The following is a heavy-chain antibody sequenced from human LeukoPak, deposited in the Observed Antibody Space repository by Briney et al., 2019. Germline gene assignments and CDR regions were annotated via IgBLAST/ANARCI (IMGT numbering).Heavy chain of an antibody. CDR2: IVGSGGST. V-gene: IGHV3-23*01. Sequence: GGSLRLSCAASGFTFSSYPMSWVRQAPGKGLEWVSTIVGSGGSTYYADSVKGRFSLSRDNSRNTLYLQMSSLRAEDTAVYYCAKPVVAATHFDYWGQGALVTVSS. D-gene: IGHD2-15*01. CDR1: GFTFSSYP. CDR3: AKPVVAATHFDY. J-gene: IGHJ4*02.